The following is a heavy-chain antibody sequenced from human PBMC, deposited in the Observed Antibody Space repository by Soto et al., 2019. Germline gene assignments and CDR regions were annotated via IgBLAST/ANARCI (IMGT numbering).Heavy chain of an antibody. D-gene: IGHD2-15*01. V-gene: IGHV3-33*01. CDR3: AREGYCSGGSCYLDY. Sequence: QVQLVESGGGVVQPGRSLRLSCAASGFTFSSYGMHWVRQAPGKGLEWVAVIWYDGSNKYYADSVKGRFTISRDNSKNTLYLQMNSLRAEDTAVYYCAREGYCSGGSCYLDYWGQGTLVTVSS. J-gene: IGHJ4*02. CDR2: IWYDGSNK. CDR1: GFTFSSYG.